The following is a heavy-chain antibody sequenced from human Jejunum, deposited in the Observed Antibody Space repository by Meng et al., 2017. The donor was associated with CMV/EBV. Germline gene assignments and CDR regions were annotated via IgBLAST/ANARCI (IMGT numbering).Heavy chain of an antibody. Sequence: LSCVGTGFMFGSPWVNWVRQAPGKGLEWVGRIKNRDKGQSTDYSPSVQGRFFISRDDSKNTLFLQMNSLNNEDTAVYFCAREDYGLIDWGQGTLVTVSS. J-gene: IGHJ4*02. CDR3: AREDYGLID. V-gene: IGHV3-15*07. CDR1: GFMFGSPW. D-gene: IGHD2-8*01. CDR2: IKNRDKGQST.